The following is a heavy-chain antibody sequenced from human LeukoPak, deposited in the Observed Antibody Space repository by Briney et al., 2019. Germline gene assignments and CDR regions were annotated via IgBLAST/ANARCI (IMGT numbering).Heavy chain of an antibody. V-gene: IGHV3-30*02. J-gene: IGHJ4*02. CDR2: IRYGGSNK. D-gene: IGHD3-9*01. CDR1: GFTFSSYG. CDR3: AKDLTLYDILTGYEPKYYFDY. Sequence: GGSLRLSCAASGFTFSSYGMHWVRQAPGKGLEWVAFIRYGGSNKYYADSVKGRFTISRDNSKNTLYLQMNSLRAEDTAVYYCAKDLTLYDILTGYEPKYYFDYWGQGTLVTVSS.